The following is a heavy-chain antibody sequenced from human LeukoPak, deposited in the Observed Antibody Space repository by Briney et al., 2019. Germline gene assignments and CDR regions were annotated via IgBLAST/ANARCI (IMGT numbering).Heavy chain of an antibody. V-gene: IGHV3-30*04. Sequence: GGSLRLSCAASGFSFSSYAMHWVRQAPGKGLEWVSVISFDGRNKYYADSVKGRFTISRDNSKNTLYLQMNSLRGDDTAVYSCARPPSGSYYAFDYWGQGTLLTVSS. D-gene: IGHD1-26*01. CDR1: GFSFSSYA. J-gene: IGHJ4*02. CDR3: ARPPSGSYYAFDY. CDR2: ISFDGRNK.